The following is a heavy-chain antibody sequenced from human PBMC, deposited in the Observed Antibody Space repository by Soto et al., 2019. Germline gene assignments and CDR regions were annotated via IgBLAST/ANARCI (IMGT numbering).Heavy chain of an antibody. V-gene: IGHV4-59*01. Sequence: SETLSLTCTVSGGSISSYYWTWIRQPPGKGLEWIGYIYYSGSTYYNPSLKSRVTISVDTSKNQFSLRLNSVTAADTAVYFCARSVAVPGAHIDYWGQGTQVTVSS. J-gene: IGHJ4*02. CDR3: ARSVAVPGAHIDY. CDR1: GGSISSYY. CDR2: IYYSGST. D-gene: IGHD6-19*01.